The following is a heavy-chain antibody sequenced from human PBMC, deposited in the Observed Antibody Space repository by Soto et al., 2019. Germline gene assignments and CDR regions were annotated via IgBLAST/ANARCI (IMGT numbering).Heavy chain of an antibody. J-gene: IGHJ5*02. CDR1: GYTFTSYA. CDR3: ARDRGRLFGVVIHYNWFDP. CDR2: INAGNGNT. D-gene: IGHD3-3*01. V-gene: IGHV1-3*01. Sequence: ASVKVSCKASGYTFTSYAMHWVRQAPGQRLGWMGWINAGNGNTKYSQKFQGRVTITRDTSASTAYMELSSLRSEDTAVYYCARDRGRLFGVVIHYNWFDPWGQGTLVTVSS.